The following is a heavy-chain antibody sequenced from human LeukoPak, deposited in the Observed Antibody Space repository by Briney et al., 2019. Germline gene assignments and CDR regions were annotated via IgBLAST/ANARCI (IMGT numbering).Heavy chain of an antibody. CDR3: ARSIPYGTTWYGRSDY. CDR1: GFPFSSYS. Sequence: GGSLRLSCAASGFPFSSYSMTWVRQAPGKGLEWVANIKPDGTTKFYVDSVKGRFTISRDNALNSLYLQMNSLRAEDTAICYCARSIPYGTTWYGRSDYWGQGTLVTVSS. CDR2: IKPDGTTK. D-gene: IGHD6-13*01. V-gene: IGHV3-7*03. J-gene: IGHJ4*02.